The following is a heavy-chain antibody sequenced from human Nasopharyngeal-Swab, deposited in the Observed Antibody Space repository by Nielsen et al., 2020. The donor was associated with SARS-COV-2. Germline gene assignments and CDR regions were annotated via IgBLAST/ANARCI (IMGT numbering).Heavy chain of an antibody. V-gene: IGHV1-18*01. Sequence: ASVKVSCKASGYTFTSYGISWVRQAPGHGPEWMGWISAYNGNTNYAQKLQGRVTMTTDTSTSTAYMELRSLRSDDTAVYYCAREGRHSSYSSGWGFFDYWGQGTLVTVSS. CDR2: ISAYNGNT. CDR1: GYTFTSYG. CDR3: AREGRHSSYSSGWGFFDY. D-gene: IGHD6-19*01. J-gene: IGHJ4*02.